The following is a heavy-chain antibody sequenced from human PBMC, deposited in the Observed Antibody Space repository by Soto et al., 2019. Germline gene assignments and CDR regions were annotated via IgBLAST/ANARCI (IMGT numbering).Heavy chain of an antibody. J-gene: IGHJ2*01. D-gene: IGHD3-16*01. CDR2: IFYTGDT. Sequence: QVQLQESGPGLVKPSETLSLTCSVSGGSVSNASFYWTWIRQAPGTGLEYIGYIFYTGDTNYNPSLSTRVTRSLRTSMNHFSLKLNSMTAADTAVYYCVRVLDRSWYADLWGRGTLVTVSS. V-gene: IGHV4-61*03. CDR3: VRVLDRSWYADL. CDR1: GGSVSNASFY.